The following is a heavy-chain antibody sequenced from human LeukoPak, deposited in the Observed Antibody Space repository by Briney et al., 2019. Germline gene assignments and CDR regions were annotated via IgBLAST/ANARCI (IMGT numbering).Heavy chain of an antibody. CDR1: GYSITTNYY. J-gene: IGHJ6*03. V-gene: IGHV4-38-2*02. CDR3: VTPRSWELSDMAV. Sequence: SETLSLTCTVSGYSITTNYYWAWIRQSPGTGLEWIGSVYHNGETYYNPSLKSRVIVSVDTSKNEFSRRLTSVTAADTAVYYCVTPRSWELSDMAVWGKGTTVIVSS. CDR2: VYHNGET. D-gene: IGHD1-26*01.